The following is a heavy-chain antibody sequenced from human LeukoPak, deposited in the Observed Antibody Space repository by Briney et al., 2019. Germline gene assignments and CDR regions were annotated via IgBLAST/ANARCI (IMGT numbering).Heavy chain of an antibody. J-gene: IGHJ3*02. V-gene: IGHV4-39*02. CDR2: LDYSGTT. CDR3: ARDASSYAFDI. CDR1: GGSISSSNYY. Sequence: SETLSLTCTVSGGSISSSNYYWGWIRQPPGKGLEWIGSLDYSGTTYYNPSLKSRVTISIETSKSQFSLKLSSVTAADTAVYYCARDASSYAFDIWGQGTMVTVSS.